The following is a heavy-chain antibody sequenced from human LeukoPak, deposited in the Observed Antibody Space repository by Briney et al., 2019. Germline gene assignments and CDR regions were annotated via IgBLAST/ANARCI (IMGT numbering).Heavy chain of an antibody. V-gene: IGHV3-66*02. CDR2: IYSGGST. CDR3: ARETYYDFWSGYSLYYYYMDV. J-gene: IGHJ6*03. CDR1: GFTVSSNY. Sequence: GGSLRLSCAASGFTVSSNYMSWVRQAPGKGLEWVSVIYSGGSTYYADSVKGRFTISRDDSKNTLYLQMNSLRAEDTAVYYCARETYYDFWSGYSLYYYYMDVGGKGTTVTFSS. D-gene: IGHD3-3*01.